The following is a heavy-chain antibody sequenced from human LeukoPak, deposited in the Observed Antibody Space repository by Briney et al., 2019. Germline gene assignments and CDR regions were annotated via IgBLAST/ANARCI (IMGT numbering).Heavy chain of an antibody. J-gene: IGHJ4*02. V-gene: IGHV4-59*12. D-gene: IGHD3-22*01. Sequence: SETLSLTCAVSGGSISTYYWSWIRQPPGEGLEWIGSIYYSGTTDYNPSLKSRVTITLDTSKNQFSLKLSSVTAADTAVYYCARGDSSGYYSGDFDYWGQGTLVTVSS. CDR2: IYYSGTT. CDR1: GGSISTYY. CDR3: ARGDSSGYYSGDFDY.